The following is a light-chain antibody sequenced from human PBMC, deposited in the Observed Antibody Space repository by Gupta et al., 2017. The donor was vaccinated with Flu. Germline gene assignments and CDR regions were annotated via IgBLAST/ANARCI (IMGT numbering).Light chain of an antibody. V-gene: IGKV1-33*01. Sequence: SPSSLSASVGDRVTITCQASQDISNYLNWYQQKPGKAPKLLIYDASNVETGVPSRFSGSGSGTDFTFTISSLQPEDIATYYCQQYDNLITFGQGTRLEIK. CDR3: QQYDNLIT. J-gene: IGKJ5*01. CDR1: QDISNY. CDR2: DAS.